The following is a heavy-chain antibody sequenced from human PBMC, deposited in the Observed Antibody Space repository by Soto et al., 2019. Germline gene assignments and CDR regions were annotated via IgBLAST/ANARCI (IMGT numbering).Heavy chain of an antibody. CDR1: GDSISSYY. CDR2: IYYSGST. J-gene: IGHJ4*02. V-gene: IGHV4-59*08. D-gene: IGHD3-22*01. CDR3: TSSNYYDSSGYYSPYYFDF. Sequence: SETLSLTCTVSGDSISSYYWSWIRQSPGKGLEWIGYIYYSGSTNSNPSLESRVSLSVDTSKSQFSLKLSSVTAADTAVYYCTSSNYYDSSGYYSPYYFDFWGQGTLVTVSS.